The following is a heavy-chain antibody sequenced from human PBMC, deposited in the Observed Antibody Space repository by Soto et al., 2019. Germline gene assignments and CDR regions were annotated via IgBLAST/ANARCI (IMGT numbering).Heavy chain of an antibody. D-gene: IGHD6-13*01. Sequence: GGSLRLSCAASGFTFSSYAMSWVRQAPGKGLEWVSAISDSGGSTYYADSVKGRFTISRDNSKNTLYLQMNSLRAEDTAVYYCAKRQQLVWANWFDPWGQGTLVTVSS. CDR1: GFTFSSYA. CDR3: AKRQQLVWANWFDP. CDR2: ISDSGGST. J-gene: IGHJ5*02. V-gene: IGHV3-23*01.